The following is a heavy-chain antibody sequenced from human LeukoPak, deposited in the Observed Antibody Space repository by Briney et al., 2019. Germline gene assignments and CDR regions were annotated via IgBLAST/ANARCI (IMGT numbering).Heavy chain of an antibody. J-gene: IGHJ4*02. CDR2: ISDDSNYI. CDR3: AKDLEGGQLRGPYDY. Sequence: GGSLRLSCAASGFTFSTYSGNWIRQAPGKGLEWVSSISDDSNYIFYADSVKGRFTISRDNSKNTLYLQMNSLRAEDTAVYYCAKDLEGGQLRGPYDYWGQGTLVTVSS. V-gene: IGHV3-21*01. CDR1: GFTFSTYS. D-gene: IGHD1-26*01.